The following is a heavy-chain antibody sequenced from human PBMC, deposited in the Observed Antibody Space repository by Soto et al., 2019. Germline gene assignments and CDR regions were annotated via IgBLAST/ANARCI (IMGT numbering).Heavy chain of an antibody. D-gene: IGHD2-2*01. CDR2: INSDGST. CDR3: AREVFCSSSSCQVRYGMDV. V-gene: IGHV3-53*01. CDR1: GFTVSSHY. J-gene: IGHJ6*02. Sequence: PGGSLRLSCAPSGFTVSSHYMSWVRQAPGKGLDWVSVINSDGSTYYADSVKGRFTISRDHSRNTLYLQMNSLRVEDTAVYYCAREVFCSSSSCQVRYGMDVWGQGTTVTVSS.